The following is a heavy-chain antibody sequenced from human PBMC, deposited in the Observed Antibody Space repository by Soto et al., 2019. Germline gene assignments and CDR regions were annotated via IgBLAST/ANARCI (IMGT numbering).Heavy chain of an antibody. CDR2: INPDNGGT. CDR1: GYTFTGHY. V-gene: IGHV1-2*02. D-gene: IGHD6-6*01. Sequence: QVQLVQSGAEVKKPGASVKVSCKASGYTFTGHYMYWVRQAPGQGLEWMGWINPDNGGTSYAQKFQGRVIMTTDTSINTAYMELSRLRSDDTAVYYCAREVGKVGYSSSACDYWGQGSLVTVST. J-gene: IGHJ4*02. CDR3: AREVGKVGYSSSACDY.